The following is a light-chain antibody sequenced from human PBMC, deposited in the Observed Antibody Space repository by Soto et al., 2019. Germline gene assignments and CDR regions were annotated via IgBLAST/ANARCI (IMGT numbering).Light chain of an antibody. CDR3: KSYAGRNTDV. CDR2: EVV. Sequence: QSALTQPPSASGSPGQSVTISCTGTKSDNGVYDFVSWYQHHPGKAPRLIIYEVVQRPSGVPDRFSGSKSGNTASLTVSGLQAADEADYFCKSYAGRNTDVFGSGTKLTVL. CDR1: KSDNGVYDF. J-gene: IGLJ1*01. V-gene: IGLV2-8*01.